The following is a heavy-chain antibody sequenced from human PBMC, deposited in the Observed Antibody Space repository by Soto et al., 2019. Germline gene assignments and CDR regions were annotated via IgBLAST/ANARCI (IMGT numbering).Heavy chain of an antibody. CDR1: GFIFTNSL. CDR3: GRQLPGKSHV. D-gene: IGHD2-2*01. J-gene: IGHJ6*02. CDR2: VAPGDSHT. V-gene: IGHV5-10-1*01. Sequence: GESLKISCKGSGFIFTNSLITWVRQKPGKGLEWMGRVAPGDSHTCYSPSLQGHVTISADKSISTAYLQWSSLQASDTGIYYCGRQLPGKSHVWCPAASVTVSS.